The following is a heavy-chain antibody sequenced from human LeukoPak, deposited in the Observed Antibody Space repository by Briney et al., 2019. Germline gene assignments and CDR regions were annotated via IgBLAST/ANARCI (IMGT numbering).Heavy chain of an antibody. CDR1: GGSISSSSYY. Sequence: PSETLSLTCNVSGGSISSSSYYWGWIRQPPGKGLELIGNIYYSGTTYYNPSLKSRVTISVDTSKNQFSLKLSSVTAADTAVYYCARAGSVFQWLRLPAYYYMDVWGKGTTVTVSS. D-gene: IGHD5-12*01. V-gene: IGHV4-39*07. J-gene: IGHJ6*03. CDR3: ARAGSVFQWLRLPAYYYMDV. CDR2: IYYSGTT.